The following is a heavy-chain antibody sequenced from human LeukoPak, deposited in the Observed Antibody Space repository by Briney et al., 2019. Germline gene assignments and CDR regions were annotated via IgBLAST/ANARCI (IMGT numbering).Heavy chain of an antibody. D-gene: IGHD5-24*01. CDR1: GGSFSGYY. Sequence: SETLSLTCAVYGGSFSGYYWSWIRQPPGKGLEWIGEINHSGSTNYNPSLKSRVTISVDTSKNQFSLKLSSVTAADTAVYYCARGRGGYKLFDYWGQGTLVTVSS. J-gene: IGHJ4*02. V-gene: IGHV4-34*01. CDR3: ARGRGGYKLFDY. CDR2: INHSGST.